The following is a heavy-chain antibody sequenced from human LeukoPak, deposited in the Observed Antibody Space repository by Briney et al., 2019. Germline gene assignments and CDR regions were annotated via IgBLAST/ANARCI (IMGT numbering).Heavy chain of an antibody. J-gene: IGHJ4*02. Sequence: ASVKVSCKASGYTFTSYAMHWVRQAPGQRLEWMGWSNAGNGNTKYSQKFQGRVTITRDTSASTAYMELSSLRSEDTAVYYCARANTMVRGVIPYFDYWGQGTLVTVSS. D-gene: IGHD3-10*01. CDR3: ARANTMVRGVIPYFDY. V-gene: IGHV1-3*01. CDR2: SNAGNGNT. CDR1: GYTFTSYA.